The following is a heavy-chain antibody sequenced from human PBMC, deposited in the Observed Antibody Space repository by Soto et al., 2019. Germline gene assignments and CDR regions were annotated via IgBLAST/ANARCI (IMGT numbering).Heavy chain of an antibody. CDR2: IFYTGTT. CDR3: APLGCTYGNSFDS. J-gene: IGHJ4*02. D-gene: IGHD5-18*01. V-gene: IGHV4-31*03. Sequence: QVQLQESGPGLVKSSQTLSLACSVSGASISPAGCYWSWIRQRPGKGLESIGNIFYTGTTYYHPSFESRVTISVDTSKNQFSLRLTSVTAADTAIYYCAPLGCTYGNSFDSWGQGAHVTVSP. CDR1: GASISPAGCY.